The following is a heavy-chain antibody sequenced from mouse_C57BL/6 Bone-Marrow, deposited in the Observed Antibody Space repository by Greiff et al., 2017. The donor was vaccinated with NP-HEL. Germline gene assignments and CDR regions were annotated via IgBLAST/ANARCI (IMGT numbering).Heavy chain of an antibody. CDR1: GFTFSDYG. CDR3: ARQSSNWGGFAY. V-gene: IGHV5-15*01. D-gene: IGHD4-1*01. CDR2: ISNLAYSI. Sequence: EVMLVESGGGLVQPGGSLKLSCAASGFTFSDYGMAWVRQAPRKGPEWVAFISNLAYSIYYADTVTGRFTISRENAKNTLYLEMSSLRSEDTAMYYCARQSSNWGGFAYWGQGTLVTVSA. J-gene: IGHJ3*01.